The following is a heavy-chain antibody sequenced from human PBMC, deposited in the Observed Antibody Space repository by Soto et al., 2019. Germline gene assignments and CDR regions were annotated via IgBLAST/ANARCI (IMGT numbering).Heavy chain of an antibody. CDR3: SKPCSGLEWPPFDL. V-gene: IGHV3-30*02. CDR2: IKSDGRNT. CDR1: GFTLRSYR. D-gene: IGHD3-3*01. Sequence: PGGSLRLSCAASGFTLRSYRMHWVRQSPGKRLEWVAVIKSDGRNTDYADSVKGRFFISRDNTRNMLYLQMNSLRADDTAVYYCSKPCSGLEWPPFDLWGQGTLVTVSS. J-gene: IGHJ5*02.